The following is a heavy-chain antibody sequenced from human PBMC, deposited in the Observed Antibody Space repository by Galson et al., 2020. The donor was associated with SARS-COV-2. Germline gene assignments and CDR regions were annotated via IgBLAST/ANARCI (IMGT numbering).Heavy chain of an antibody. CDR3: ATGPPYCSSTSCYNWFDP. V-gene: IGHV1-24*01. CDR2: FDPEDGET. Sequence: ESLKISCKVSGYTLTELSMHWVRQAPGKGLEWMGGFDPEDGETIYAQKFQGRVTMTEDTSTDTAYMELSSLRSEDTAVYYCATGPPYCSSTSCYNWFDPWGQGTLVTVSS. J-gene: IGHJ5*02. D-gene: IGHD2-2*01. CDR1: GYTLTELS.